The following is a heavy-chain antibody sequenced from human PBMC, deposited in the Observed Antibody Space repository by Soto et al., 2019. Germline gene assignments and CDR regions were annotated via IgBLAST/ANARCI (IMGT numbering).Heavy chain of an antibody. CDR3: ATEVYRYGYVVY. CDR1: GGSISSSNW. Sequence: QVQLQESGPGLVKPSGTLSLTCAVSGGSISSSNWWSWVRQPPGKGLEWIGQIYHSGSTHYNPSLKRRVTLSVDKSKHKFSLKVSSVTAADRVVAYCATEVYRYGYVVYWGQGSLVTVSS. J-gene: IGHJ4*02. CDR2: IYHSGST. D-gene: IGHD3-16*01. V-gene: IGHV4-4*02.